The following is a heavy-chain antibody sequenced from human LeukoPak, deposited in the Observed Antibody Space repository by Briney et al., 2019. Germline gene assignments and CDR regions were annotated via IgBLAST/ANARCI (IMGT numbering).Heavy chain of an antibody. Sequence: PSETLSLTCTVSGGSISSGGYYRSWIRQHPGKGLEWIGYIYYSGSTYYNPSLKSRVTISVDTSKNQFSLKLSSVTAADTAVYYCASEKYDSSGYYVGYWGQGTLVTVSS. CDR1: GGSISSGGYY. J-gene: IGHJ4*02. CDR2: IYYSGST. V-gene: IGHV4-31*03. D-gene: IGHD3-22*01. CDR3: ASEKYDSSGYYVGY.